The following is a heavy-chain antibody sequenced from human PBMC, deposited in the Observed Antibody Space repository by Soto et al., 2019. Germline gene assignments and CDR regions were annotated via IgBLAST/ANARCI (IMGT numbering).Heavy chain of an antibody. CDR1: GGSFSGYY. J-gene: IGHJ4*02. CDR3: AIGRIPIIWFGEILANYFDY. D-gene: IGHD3-10*01. CDR2: IYYSGST. V-gene: IGHV4-34*01. Sequence: PSETPSLTCAVYGGSFSGYYWSWIRQPPGKGLEWIGYIYYSGSTYYNPSLKSRVTISVDTSKNQFSLNLSSVTAADTAVYYFAIGRIPIIWFGEILANYFDYWGQGTLVTVSS.